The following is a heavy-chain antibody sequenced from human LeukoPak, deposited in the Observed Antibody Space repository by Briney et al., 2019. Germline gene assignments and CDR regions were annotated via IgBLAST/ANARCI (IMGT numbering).Heavy chain of an antibody. Sequence: GGSLRLSCAASGFTFSSYEMNWVRQAPGKGLEWVAVISYDGSNKYYAESVKGRFTISRDNSKNTLYLQMNSLRPEDTAVYYCARDPGPYGDYMDVWGKGTTVTVSS. D-gene: IGHD1-1*01. V-gene: IGHV3-30*04. CDR3: ARDPGPYGDYMDV. CDR1: GFTFSSYE. J-gene: IGHJ6*03. CDR2: ISYDGSNK.